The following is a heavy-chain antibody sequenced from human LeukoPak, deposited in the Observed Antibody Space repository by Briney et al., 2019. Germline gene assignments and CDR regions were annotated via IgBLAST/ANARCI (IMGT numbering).Heavy chain of an antibody. J-gene: IGHJ4*02. V-gene: IGHV5-51*01. CDR3: ARGDYGDFRVFYTLFDY. Sequence: GESLKISCKGSGYSFTTYWIGWVRQMPGKGLEWMGIIYPGNSDTRYSPSFQGQVTISADKSISTAYLQWSSLKASDTAMYYCARGDYGDFRVFYTLFDYWGQGTLVTVSS. CDR2: IYPGNSDT. D-gene: IGHD4-17*01. CDR1: GYSFTTYW.